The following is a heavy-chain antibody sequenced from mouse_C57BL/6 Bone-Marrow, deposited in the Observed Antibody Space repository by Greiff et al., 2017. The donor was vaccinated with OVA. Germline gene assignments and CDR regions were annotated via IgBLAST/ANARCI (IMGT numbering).Heavy chain of an antibody. V-gene: IGHV5-4*01. D-gene: IGHD2-4*01. CDR2: ISDGGSYT. J-gene: IGHJ2*01. CDR1: GFTFSSYA. Sequence: EVKLVESGGGLVKPGGSLKLSCAASGFTFSSYAMSWVRQTPEKRLEWVATISDGGSYTYYPDNVKGRFTISRDNAKNNLYLQMSHLKSEDTAMYYCARDGITNYFDYWGQGTTLTVSS. CDR3: ARDGITNYFDY.